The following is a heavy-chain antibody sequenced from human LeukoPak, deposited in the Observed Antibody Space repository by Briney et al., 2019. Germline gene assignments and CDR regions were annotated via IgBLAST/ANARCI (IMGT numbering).Heavy chain of an antibody. CDR1: GGSISSGGYY. D-gene: IGHD2-8*01. J-gene: IGHJ4*02. CDR3: ARGICTNGVCSLHPFDY. V-gene: IGHV4-61*08. CDR2: FFYSGST. Sequence: SETLSLTCTVSGGSISSGGYYWSWIRQPPGKGLEWIGYFFYSGSTNYNPSLKSRVTISVDTSKNQFSLKLTSVTAADTAVYYCARGICTNGVCSLHPFDYWGQGTLVTVSS.